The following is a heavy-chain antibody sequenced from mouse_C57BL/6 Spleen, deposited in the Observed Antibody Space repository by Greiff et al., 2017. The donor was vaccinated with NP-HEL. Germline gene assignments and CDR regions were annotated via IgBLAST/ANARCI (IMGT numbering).Heavy chain of an antibody. D-gene: IGHD1-1*01. Sequence: EVQLVESGGGLVKPGGSLKLSCAASGFTFSDYGMHWVRQAPEKGLEWVAYISSGSSTIYYADTVKSRFTISRDNAKNTLFMQMTSLRSEDTAMYYCARDYEDYFDYWGQGTTLTVSS. CDR1: GFTFSDYG. J-gene: IGHJ2*01. CDR2: ISSGSSTI. CDR3: ARDYEDYFDY. V-gene: IGHV5-17*01.